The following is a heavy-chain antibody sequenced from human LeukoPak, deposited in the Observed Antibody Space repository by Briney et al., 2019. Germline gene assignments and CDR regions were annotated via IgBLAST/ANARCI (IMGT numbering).Heavy chain of an antibody. J-gene: IGHJ6*03. D-gene: IGHD6-13*01. CDR3: ARADHSSSWYYYYYYYMDV. CDR1: GFTFSSYS. CDR2: ISSSSSTI. V-gene: IGHV3-48*01. Sequence: GGSLRLSCAASGFTFSSYSMNWVRQAPGKGLEWVSYISSSSSTIYYADSVKGRFTISRDNAKNSLYLQMNSLRAEDTAVYYCARADHSSSWYYYYYYYMDVWGKGTTVTISS.